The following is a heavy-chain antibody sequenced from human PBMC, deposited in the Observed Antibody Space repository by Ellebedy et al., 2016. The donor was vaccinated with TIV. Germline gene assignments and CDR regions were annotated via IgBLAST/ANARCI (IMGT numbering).Heavy chain of an antibody. V-gene: IGHV4-61*02. CDR3: AREGYISAFDI. CDR1: GGSISSGDYY. Sequence: SETLSLTXTVSGGSISSGDYYWSWVRQPAGKGLEWIGRINTSSGRANYNPSPKSRVTMSVDTSKNQFSLQLNSVAAADTAVYYCAREGYISAFDIWGQGTMVTVSS. J-gene: IGHJ3*02. CDR2: INTSSGRA. D-gene: IGHD5-12*01.